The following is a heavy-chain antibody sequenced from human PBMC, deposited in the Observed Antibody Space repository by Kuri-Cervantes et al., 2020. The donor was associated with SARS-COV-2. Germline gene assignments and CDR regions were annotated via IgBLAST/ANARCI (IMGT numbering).Heavy chain of an antibody. CDR2: IIPIFGTA. V-gene: IGHV1-69*06. CDR3: ASNPYYDFWSGYDDHYYMDV. D-gene: IGHD3-3*01. J-gene: IGHJ6*03. CDR1: GGTFSSYA. Sequence: SVKVSCKASGGTFSSYAISWVRQAPGQGLEWMGGIIPIFGTANYAQKFQGRVTITADKSTSTAYVELSSLRSEDTAVYYCASNPYYDFWSGYDDHYYMDVWGKGTTVTVSS.